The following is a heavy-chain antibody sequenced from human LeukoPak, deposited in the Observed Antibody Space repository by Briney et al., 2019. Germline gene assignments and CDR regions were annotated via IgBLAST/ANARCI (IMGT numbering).Heavy chain of an antibody. D-gene: IGHD6-19*01. V-gene: IGHV1-69*04. J-gene: IGHJ6*02. Sequence: SVKVSCKASGGTFSSYAISWVRQAPGQGLEWMGRIIPILGIANYAQKFQGRVTITADKSTSTAYMELSSLRSEDTAVYYCAKDFEWLAPYYYYGMDVWGQGTTVTASS. CDR1: GGTFSSYA. CDR2: IIPILGIA. CDR3: AKDFEWLAPYYYYGMDV.